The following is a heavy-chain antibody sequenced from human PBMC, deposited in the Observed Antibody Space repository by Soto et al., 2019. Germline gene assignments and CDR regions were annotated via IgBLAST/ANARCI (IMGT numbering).Heavy chain of an antibody. V-gene: IGHV3-33*01. CDR2: IWYDGSNK. CDR3: ARERGTYYDILTGYPMGN. D-gene: IGHD3-9*01. J-gene: IGHJ4*02. CDR1: GFTFSSYG. Sequence: QVQLVESGGGVVQPGRSLRLSCAASGFTFSSYGMHWVRQAPGKGLEWVAVIWYDGSNKYYADSVKGRFTISRDNSKNTLYLQMNSLRAEDTAVYYCARERGTYYDILTGYPMGNLGQGTLVTVSS.